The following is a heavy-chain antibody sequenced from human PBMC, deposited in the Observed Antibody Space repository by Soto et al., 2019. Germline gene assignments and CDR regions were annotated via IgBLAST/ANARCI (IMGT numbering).Heavy chain of an antibody. CDR3: ARNLYDSSGYYPDYFDY. Sequence: GESLKISCKGSGYSFTSYWIGWVRQMPGKGLGWMGIIYPGDSDNRYSPSFQGQVTISADKSISTAYLQWSSLKASDPDMYYCARNLYDSSGYYPDYFDYWGQGTLVTVSS. CDR1: GYSFTSYW. J-gene: IGHJ4*02. D-gene: IGHD3-22*01. CDR2: IYPGDSDN. V-gene: IGHV5-51*01.